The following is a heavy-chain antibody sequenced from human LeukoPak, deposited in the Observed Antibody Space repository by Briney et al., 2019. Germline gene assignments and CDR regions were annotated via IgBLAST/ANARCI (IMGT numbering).Heavy chain of an antibody. CDR3: ARTYRWQQLALYNWFDP. J-gene: IGHJ5*02. Sequence: PSETLSLTCAVYGGSFSGYYWSWIRQPPGKGLGWIGEINHSGSTNYNPSLKSRVTISVDTSKNQFSLKLSSVTAADTAVYYCARTYRWQQLALYNWFDPWGQGTLVTVSS. D-gene: IGHD6-13*01. CDR1: GGSFSGYY. CDR2: INHSGST. V-gene: IGHV4-34*01.